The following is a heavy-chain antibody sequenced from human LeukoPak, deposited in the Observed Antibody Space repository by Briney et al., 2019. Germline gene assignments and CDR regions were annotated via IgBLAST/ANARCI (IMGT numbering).Heavy chain of an antibody. J-gene: IGHJ4*02. CDR1: GFTFGDYL. CDR2: VSGGTT. V-gene: IGHV3-49*05. D-gene: IGHD6-19*01. Sequence: KSGGSLRLSCTASGFTFGDYLMSWLRQAPGKGLEWIGFVSGGTTEYAASVKGRFTISRDDSTSIAYLQMNSLTTEDTAVYYCSRGSGWLSVYWGQGTLVTVSS. CDR3: SRGSGWLSVY.